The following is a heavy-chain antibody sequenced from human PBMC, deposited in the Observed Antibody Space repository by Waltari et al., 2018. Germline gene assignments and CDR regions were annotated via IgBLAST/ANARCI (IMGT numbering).Heavy chain of an antibody. CDR3: AKLRDSSGYYYYYYGMDV. CDR1: GYSISSGYY. CDR2: IYHSGST. V-gene: IGHV4-38-2*01. D-gene: IGHD3-22*01. J-gene: IGHJ6*02. Sequence: QVQLQESGPGLVKPSETLSLTCAVSGYSISSGYYWGWIRQPPGKGLEWIGSIYHSGSTYYNPSLKSRGTISVDTSKNQFSLKLSSVTAADTAVYYCAKLRDSSGYYYYYYGMDVWGQGTTVTVSS.